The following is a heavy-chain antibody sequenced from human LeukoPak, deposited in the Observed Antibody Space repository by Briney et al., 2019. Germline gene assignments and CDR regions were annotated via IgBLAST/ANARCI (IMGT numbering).Heavy chain of an antibody. J-gene: IGHJ4*02. CDR2: IWHDGSNI. CDR1: GFTFSNYG. D-gene: IGHD2-15*01. Sequence: PGRTLRLSCETSGFTFSNYGMHWVRQTPGKGLEGVAAIWHDGSNIFYADSVKGRFTISRDNSKNTLFLQMNSLRAEDTALYYCAREIVGEGNFDCWGQGTLVTVSS. V-gene: IGHV3-33*01. CDR3: AREIVGEGNFDC.